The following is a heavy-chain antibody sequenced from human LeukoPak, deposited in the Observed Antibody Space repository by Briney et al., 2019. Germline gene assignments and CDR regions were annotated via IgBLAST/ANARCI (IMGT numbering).Heavy chain of an antibody. D-gene: IGHD2-15*01. Sequence: PGGSLRLSCAASGFTFSSYGMHWVRQAPGKGLEWVAVIWYDGSNKYYADSVKGRFTISRDNSKNTLYLQMSSLRAEDTAVYYCATLVQVAADYWGQGTLVTVSS. CDR3: ATLVQVAADY. J-gene: IGHJ4*02. CDR1: GFTFSSYG. CDR2: IWYDGSNK. V-gene: IGHV3-33*01.